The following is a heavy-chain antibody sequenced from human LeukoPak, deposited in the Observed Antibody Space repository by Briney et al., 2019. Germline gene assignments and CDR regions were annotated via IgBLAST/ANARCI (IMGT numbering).Heavy chain of an antibody. Sequence: GGSLGLSCAASGFTFSSYWMSWVRQAPGKGLEWVANIKQDGSEKYYVDSVKGRFTISRDNAKNSLYLQMNSLRAEDTAVYYCARAQGGDAFDIWGQGTMVTVSS. J-gene: IGHJ3*02. CDR2: IKQDGSEK. V-gene: IGHV3-7*01. CDR1: GFTFSSYW. CDR3: ARAQGGDAFDI.